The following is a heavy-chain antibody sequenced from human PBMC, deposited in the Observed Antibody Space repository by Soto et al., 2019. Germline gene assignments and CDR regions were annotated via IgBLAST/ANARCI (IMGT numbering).Heavy chain of an antibody. CDR2: ISYTGST. Sequence: SETLSLTCTVSGDSIRSYYWSWIRQPPGKGLEWIGYISYTGSTHYNPSLKSRFTISAATSKNQCSLKLSSVTTADTALYYCAREGVAAPYYYYYMDVWDQGSTDTAS. D-gene: IGHD2-15*01. V-gene: IGHV4-59*01. CDR3: AREGVAAPYYYYYMDV. CDR1: GDSIRSYY. J-gene: IGHJ6*02.